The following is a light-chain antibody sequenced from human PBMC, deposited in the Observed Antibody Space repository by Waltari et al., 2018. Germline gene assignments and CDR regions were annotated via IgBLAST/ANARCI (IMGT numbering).Light chain of an antibody. CDR1: QSLSRSR. J-gene: IGKJ2*01. V-gene: IGKV3-20*01. CDR3: QQYSSSVMYT. Sequence: EFVLTQSHDTLSLSPGGGATLSCTASQSLSRSRLAWYQQKPGQPPMLLIYAASSSATGIPDRFSGSVSGTDFSLTISRVEPEGVAVYYCQQYSSSVMYTFGQGTKLDIQ. CDR2: AAS.